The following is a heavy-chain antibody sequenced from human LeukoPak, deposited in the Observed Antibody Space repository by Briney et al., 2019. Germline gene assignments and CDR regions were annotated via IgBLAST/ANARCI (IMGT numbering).Heavy chain of an antibody. J-gene: IGHJ3*02. CDR2: TWQDGNK. CDR1: GFTFNNYA. CDR3: ARERSAFDI. Sequence: GGSLRLSCAASGFTFNNYAMNWVRQAPGKGLEWVTVTWQDGNKAYADSVKGRFTISRDTSKNTLFLQMNSLRVEDTAMYFCARERSAFDIWGQGTMVAVSS. V-gene: IGHV3-33*08.